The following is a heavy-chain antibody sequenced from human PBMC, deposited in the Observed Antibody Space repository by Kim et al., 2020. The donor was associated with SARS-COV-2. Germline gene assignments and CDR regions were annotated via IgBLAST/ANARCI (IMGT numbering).Heavy chain of an antibody. D-gene: IGHD6-6*01. CDR1: GYNFATYS. V-gene: IGHV5-51*01. CDR3: ARLYIGSSFDAFDI. Sequence: GESLKISCKGSGYNFATYSIAWVRQMPGKGLEWMGIIYPGDSDTRYSPSFQGQVTISADKSISTAYLQWSSLKASDTAKYYCARLYIGSSFDAFDIWGQGTMVSVSS. J-gene: IGHJ3*02. CDR2: IYPGDSDT.